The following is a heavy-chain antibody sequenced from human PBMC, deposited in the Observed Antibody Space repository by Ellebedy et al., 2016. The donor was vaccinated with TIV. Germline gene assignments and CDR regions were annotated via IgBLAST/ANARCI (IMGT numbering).Heavy chain of an antibody. J-gene: IGHJ4*02. CDR1: GFTFSSYS. V-gene: IGHV3-48*01. Sequence: PGGSLRLSCAASGFTFSSYSMNWVRQAPGKGLEWVSYISSSSSTIYYADSVKGRFTISRDNAKNSLCLQMNGLRAEDTAVYYCTRNPPGDYLTYFDYWGQGNLVTVSS. D-gene: IGHD4-17*01. CDR2: ISSSSSTI. CDR3: TRNPPGDYLTYFDY.